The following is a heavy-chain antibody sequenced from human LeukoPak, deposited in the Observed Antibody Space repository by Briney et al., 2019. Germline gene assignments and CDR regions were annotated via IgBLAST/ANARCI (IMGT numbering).Heavy chain of an antibody. Sequence: PGGSLRLSCAASGFTFSNYAMTWVRQAPGKGLEWVATISGGGTKTFYADSVEGRFTTSRDNSKNTLHLQMSSLRAEDTAIYYCAKDWPYNGNDRFDYWGQGTQVTVTS. CDR2: ISGGGTKT. J-gene: IGHJ4*02. CDR1: GFTFSNYA. V-gene: IGHV3-23*01. D-gene: IGHD5-12*01. CDR3: AKDWPYNGNDRFDY.